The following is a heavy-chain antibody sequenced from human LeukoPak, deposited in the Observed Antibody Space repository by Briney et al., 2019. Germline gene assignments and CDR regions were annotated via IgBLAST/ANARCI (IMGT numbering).Heavy chain of an antibody. CDR3: AKDLYVWGSYRYPDY. J-gene: IGHJ4*02. V-gene: IGHV3-30*18. Sequence: GGSLRLSCAASGFTFSSYGMHWVRQAPGKGLEWVAVISYDGSNKYYADSVKGRFTISRDNSKNTLYLQMNSLRAEDTAVYYCAKDLYVWGSYRYPDYWGQGTRVTVSS. CDR2: ISYDGSNK. CDR1: GFTFSSYG. D-gene: IGHD3-16*02.